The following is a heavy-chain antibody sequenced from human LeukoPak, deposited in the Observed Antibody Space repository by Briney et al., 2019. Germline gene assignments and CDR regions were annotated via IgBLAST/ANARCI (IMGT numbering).Heavy chain of an antibody. CDR1: GYTLTELS. CDR2: FDPEDGET. CDR3: ATALGYSYGYFDY. Sequence: ASVKVSCKVSGYTLTELSMHWVRQAPGKGLEWMGGFDPEDGETIYAQKFQGRVTMTEGTSTDTAYMELSSLRSEDTAVYYCATALGYSYGYFDYWGQGTLVTVSS. J-gene: IGHJ4*02. V-gene: IGHV1-24*01. D-gene: IGHD5-18*01.